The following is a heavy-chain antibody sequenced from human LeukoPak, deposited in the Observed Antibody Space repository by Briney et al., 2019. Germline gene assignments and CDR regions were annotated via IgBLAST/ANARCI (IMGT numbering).Heavy chain of an antibody. CDR3: ARVWQQLSHSIDY. CDR1: GGSISSGGYY. D-gene: IGHD6-13*01. Sequence: PSETLSLTCTVSGGSISSGGYYWSWIRQHPGKGLEWIVYIYYSGSTYHNPSLKGRVTISVDTSKNQFALKLSSVTAADTAVYYCARVWQQLSHSIDYWGQGTLVTVSS. J-gene: IGHJ4*02. V-gene: IGHV4-31*03. CDR2: IYYSGST.